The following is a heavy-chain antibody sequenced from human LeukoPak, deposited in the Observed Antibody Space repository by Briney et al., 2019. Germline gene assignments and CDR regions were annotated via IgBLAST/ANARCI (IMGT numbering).Heavy chain of an antibody. J-gene: IGHJ5*02. CDR1: GGSISSSSYY. Sequence: KPSETLSLTCTVSGGSISSSSYYWGWIRQPPGKGLEWIGSIYYSGSTYYNPSLKSRVTISVDTSKNQFSLKLSSVTAADTAVYYCARASIWFGELLGWFDPWGQGTLVTVSS. CDR2: IYYSGST. V-gene: IGHV4-39*01. D-gene: IGHD3-10*01. CDR3: ARASIWFGELLGWFDP.